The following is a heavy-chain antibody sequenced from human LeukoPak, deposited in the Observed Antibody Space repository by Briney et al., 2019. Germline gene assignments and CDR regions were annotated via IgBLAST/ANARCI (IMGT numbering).Heavy chain of an antibody. Sequence: PSETLSLTCIVSGGSISSYYWSWIRQPPGKGLEWIGYIYYSGSTNYNPSLKSRVTISVDPSKNQFSLKLSSVTAADTAVYYCARHDGGGYNQPDFDYWGQGTLVTVSS. CDR1: GGSISSYY. J-gene: IGHJ4*02. V-gene: IGHV4-59*08. CDR2: IYYSGST. CDR3: ARHDGGGYNQPDFDY. D-gene: IGHD5-24*01.